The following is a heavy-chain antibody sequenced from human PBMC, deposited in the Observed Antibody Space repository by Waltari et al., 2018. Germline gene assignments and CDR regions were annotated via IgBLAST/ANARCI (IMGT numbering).Heavy chain of an antibody. CDR1: GFIFSNYA. J-gene: IGHJ3*02. Sequence: VQLLESGGGLVQPGGSLRLSCAASGFIFSNYAMTWVRQAPGKGLEWVSTISGSDGNTYYADSVKGRFTISRDNSKNTLYLQMNSLKVDDTAVYSCAKDRVVRGVMGAFDMWGQGTMVTVSS. D-gene: IGHD3-10*01. CDR2: ISGSDGNT. CDR3: AKDRVVRGVMGAFDM. V-gene: IGHV3-23*01.